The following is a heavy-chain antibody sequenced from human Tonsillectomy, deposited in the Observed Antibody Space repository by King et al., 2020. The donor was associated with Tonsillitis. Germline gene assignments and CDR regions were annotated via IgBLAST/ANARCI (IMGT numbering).Heavy chain of an antibody. D-gene: IGHD3-16*02. CDR2: ISGSGDNT. V-gene: IGHV3-23*04. CDR1: GFTFSSYA. CDR3: ACDPYDYVWGSYRSPHDY. J-gene: IGHJ4*02. Sequence: QLVQSGGGLVQPGGSLRLSCAASGFTFSSYAMNWVRQAPGKGLEWVSSISGSGDNTFYADSVKGRFTISRDNSKNTLYLQMNSLRAEDTAVYYCACDPYDYVWGSYRSPHDYWGQGTLVTVSS.